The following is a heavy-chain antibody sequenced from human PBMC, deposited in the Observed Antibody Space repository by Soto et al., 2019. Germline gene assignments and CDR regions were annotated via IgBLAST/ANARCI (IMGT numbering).Heavy chain of an antibody. Sequence: PSETLSLTCTVSGGSISSGGYYWSWIRQHPGKGLEWIGYIYYSGSTYYNPSLKSRVTISVDTSKNQFSLKLSSVTAADTAVYYCARGLDTAMVRGAFDIWGQGTMVTAS. D-gene: IGHD5-18*01. CDR3: ARGLDTAMVRGAFDI. V-gene: IGHV4-31*03. CDR1: GGSISSGGYY. J-gene: IGHJ3*02. CDR2: IYYSGST.